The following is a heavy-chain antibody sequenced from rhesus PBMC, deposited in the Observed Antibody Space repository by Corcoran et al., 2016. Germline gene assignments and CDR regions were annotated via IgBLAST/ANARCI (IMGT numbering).Heavy chain of an antibody. CDR3: ARGRQLFRD. V-gene: IGHV4-169*01. CDR2: IYGRGSST. J-gene: IGHJ4*01. Sequence: QLQLQESGPGLVKPSETLSVTCAGSGGSISSSYWSWIRQAPGKGLEWIGYIYGRGSSTNYNPSLKSRVTLSVDTSKNQLSLKLSSVTTADTAVYYCARGRQLFRDWGQGVLVTVSS. CDR1: GGSISSSY. D-gene: IGHD6-25*01.